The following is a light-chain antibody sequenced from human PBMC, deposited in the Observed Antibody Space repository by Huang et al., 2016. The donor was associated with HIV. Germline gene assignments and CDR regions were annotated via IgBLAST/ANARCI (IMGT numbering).Light chain of an antibody. CDR2: GAS. CDR3: QQYGNWPPWT. J-gene: IGKJ1*01. Sequence: EIVMTQSPATLAVSPGERATLSCRASQTVSSNLAWYQQKPGQAPSLLSYGASTRATCIPARFSGGGSVTEFTLTISSLQSEDFAVYYCQQYGNWPPWTFGQGTKVEIK. CDR1: QTVSSN. V-gene: IGKV3-15*01.